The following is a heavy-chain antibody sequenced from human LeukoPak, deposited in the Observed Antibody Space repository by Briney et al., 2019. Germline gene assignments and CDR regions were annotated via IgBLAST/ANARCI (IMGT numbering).Heavy chain of an antibody. CDR2: ISYDGSNK. V-gene: IGHV3-30-3*01. J-gene: IGHJ4*02. Sequence: SGGSLRLSCAASGFTFSSYAMHWVRQAPGKGLEWVAVISYDGSNKYYADSVKGRFTISRDNSKNTLYLQMNSLRAEDTAVYYCARGPHYYDSSGYSDYWGQGTLVTYSS. CDR1: GFTFSSYA. D-gene: IGHD3-22*01. CDR3: ARGPHYYDSSGYSDY.